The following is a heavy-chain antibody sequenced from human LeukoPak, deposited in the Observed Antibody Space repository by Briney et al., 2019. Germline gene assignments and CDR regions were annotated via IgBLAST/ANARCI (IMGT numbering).Heavy chain of an antibody. CDR2: ISAYNGNT. D-gene: IGHD2-2*01. CDR1: GYTFTSYG. V-gene: IGHV1-18*01. J-gene: IGHJ6*03. CDR3: AREIPAATRYYYYYMDV. Sequence: ASVKVSCKASGYTFTSYGISWVRQAPGQGLEWMGWISAYNGNTNYAQKLQGRVTMTTGTSTSTAYMELRSLRSDDTAVYYCAREIPAATRYYYYYMDVWGKGTTVTVSS.